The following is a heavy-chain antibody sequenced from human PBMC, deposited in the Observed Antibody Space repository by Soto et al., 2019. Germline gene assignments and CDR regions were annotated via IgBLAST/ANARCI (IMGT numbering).Heavy chain of an antibody. J-gene: IGHJ4*02. D-gene: IGHD3-3*01. V-gene: IGHV3-66*01. CDR1: GLTPNNY. CDR2: IYYHGTT. Sequence: GGSLRLSCEASGLTPNNYMGWVRQAPGKGLEFVSIIYYHGTTVYADSVKGRFTISRDNSKNTLFLQMNSLRVEDTAVYFCANAPGVGGQYYFDSWGQGTLVTVSS. CDR3: ANAPGVGGQYYFDS.